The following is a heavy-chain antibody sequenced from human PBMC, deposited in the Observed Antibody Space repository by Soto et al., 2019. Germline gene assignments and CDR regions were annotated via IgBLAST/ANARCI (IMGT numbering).Heavy chain of an antibody. CDR1: GFTFSSYG. J-gene: IGHJ6*02. Sequence: QVQLVESGGGVVQPGRSLRLSCAASGFTFSSYGMHWVRQAPGKGLEWVAVIWYDGSNKYYADSVKGRFTISRDNSKNTLYLQMNSLRAEDTAVYYCVRDSRTEIYGMDVWGQGTTVTVSS. D-gene: IGHD2-2*01. CDR3: VRDSRTEIYGMDV. V-gene: IGHV3-33*01. CDR2: IWYDGSNK.